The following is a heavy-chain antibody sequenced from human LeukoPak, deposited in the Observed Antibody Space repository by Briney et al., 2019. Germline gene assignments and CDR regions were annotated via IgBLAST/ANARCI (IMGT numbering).Heavy chain of an antibody. CDR2: IKQGGSEE. D-gene: IGHD2-15*01. Sequence: GGSLRLSCSASGFSFSNYAMYWVRQAPGKGLEWVANIKQGGSEEYYVDSVKGRFTNSIANAKNSLYLQMNSLRTEDTAVYYCARDFGLRCSGGTCYSVYYYGMDVWGKGTTVTVSS. CDR1: GFSFSNYA. V-gene: IGHV3-7*03. CDR3: ARDFGLRCSGGTCYSVYYYGMDV. J-gene: IGHJ6*04.